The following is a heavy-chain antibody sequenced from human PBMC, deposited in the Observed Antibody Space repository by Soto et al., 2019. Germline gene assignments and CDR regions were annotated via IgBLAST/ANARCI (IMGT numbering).Heavy chain of an antibody. Sequence: SETLSLTCTVSGDSVSRGSYHWSWIRQPPGKGLEWIGFTPYGGSPEYNPSLKSRVLISLDTSKNQLSLKVTSVTAADTAEYYCARIGWGGDSWGTGTLVTVSS. J-gene: IGHJ4*02. CDR1: GDSVSRGSYH. CDR2: TPYGGSP. V-gene: IGHV4-61*01. CDR3: ARIGWGGDS. D-gene: IGHD3-10*01.